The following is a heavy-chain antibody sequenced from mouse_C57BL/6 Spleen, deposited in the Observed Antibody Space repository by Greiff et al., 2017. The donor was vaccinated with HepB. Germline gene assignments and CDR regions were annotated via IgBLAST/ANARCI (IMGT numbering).Heavy chain of an antibody. D-gene: IGHD2-2*01. Sequence: QVQLQQPGAELVMPGASVKLSCKASGYTFTSYWMHWVKQRPGQGLEWIGEIDPSDSYTNYNQKFKGKSTLTVDKSSSTAYMQLSSLTSEDSAVYYCARGGYPYDAMDYWGQGTPVTVSS. J-gene: IGHJ4*01. CDR3: ARGGYPYDAMDY. V-gene: IGHV1-69*01. CDR1: GYTFTSYW. CDR2: IDPSDSYT.